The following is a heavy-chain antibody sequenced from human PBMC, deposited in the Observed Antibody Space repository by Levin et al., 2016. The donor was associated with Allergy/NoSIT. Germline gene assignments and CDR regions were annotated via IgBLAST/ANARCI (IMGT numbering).Heavy chain of an antibody. D-gene: IGHD3-10*01. CDR3: ARALTMVRGEFDI. V-gene: IGHV4-34*01. CDR1: GGSFSGYY. CDR2: INHSGST. Sequence: SETLSLTCAVYGGSFSGYYWSWIRQPPGKGLEWIGEINHSGSTNYNPSLKSRVTISVDTSKNQFSLKLSSVTAADTAVYYCARALTMVRGEFDIWGQGTMVTVSS. J-gene: IGHJ3*02.